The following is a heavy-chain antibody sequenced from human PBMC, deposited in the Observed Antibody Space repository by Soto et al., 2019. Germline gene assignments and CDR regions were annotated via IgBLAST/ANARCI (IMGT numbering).Heavy chain of an antibody. Sequence: SVKVSCKASGGTFSSYAISWVRQAPGQGLEWMGGIIPIFGTANYAQKFQGRVTITADESTGTAYMELSSLRSDDTAVYYCARGRRLYYYDSSGRDFDYWGQGTLVTVSS. CDR2: IIPIFGTA. J-gene: IGHJ4*02. D-gene: IGHD3-22*01. CDR1: GGTFSSYA. CDR3: ARGRRLYYYDSSGRDFDY. V-gene: IGHV1-69*13.